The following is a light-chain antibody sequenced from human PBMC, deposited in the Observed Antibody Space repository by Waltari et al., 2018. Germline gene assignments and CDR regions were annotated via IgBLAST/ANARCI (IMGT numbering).Light chain of an antibody. J-gene: IGKJ4*01. CDR1: SSVSATY. V-gene: IGKV3-20*01. Sequence: SSRARSSVSATYLAWDQQKPGKASPLSIYEASNRDTGIPDRFSGSGSGIDFSLTISSLEPEDFAVYYCQQYDISPLTFGGGTKVEIK. CDR2: EAS. CDR3: QQYDISPLT.